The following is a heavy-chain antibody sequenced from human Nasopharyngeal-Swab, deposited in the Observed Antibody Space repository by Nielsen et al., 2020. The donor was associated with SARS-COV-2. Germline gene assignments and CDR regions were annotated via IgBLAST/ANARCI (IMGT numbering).Heavy chain of an antibody. Sequence: SETLSLTCSVSGGSFNGFYWNWIRQPPGKGLEWIGEINHNERTNYNPSLKSRVTMSVDTSTNQVSLKLNSLTATDTAVYYCARAGRVGDAYTGLDVWVQGTTVTVSS. V-gene: IGHV4-34*01. CDR2: INHNERT. CDR3: ARAGRVGDAYTGLDV. J-gene: IGHJ6*02. CDR1: GGSFNGFY. D-gene: IGHD5-24*01.